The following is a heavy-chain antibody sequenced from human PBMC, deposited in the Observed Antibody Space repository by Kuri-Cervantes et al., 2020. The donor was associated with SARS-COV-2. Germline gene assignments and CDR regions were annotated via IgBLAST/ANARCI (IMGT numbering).Heavy chain of an antibody. D-gene: IGHD2-21*01. CDR3: AKIAHVVVIAGAFDL. CDR2: ISSSGTTI. CDR1: GFSLNTFG. Sequence: GESLKISCSASGFSLNTFGINWVRQAPGQGLEWVSFISSSGTTIYYADSVKGRFTISRDSAENSLYLQMNMLRVEDTAVYYCAKIAHVVVIAGAFDLWGQGTMVTVSS. V-gene: IGHV3-48*01. J-gene: IGHJ3*01.